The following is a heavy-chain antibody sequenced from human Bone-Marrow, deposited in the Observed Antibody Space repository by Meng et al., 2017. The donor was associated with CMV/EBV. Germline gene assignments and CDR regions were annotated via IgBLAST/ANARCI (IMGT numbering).Heavy chain of an antibody. Sequence: GESLKISCKGSGYSFTSHWIGRVRQMPGKGPEWMGIIYPGDSDTRYSPSFQGQVTISADKSISTAYLQWSSLHAADTAMYYCARRGGSYYKGFDYWGQGTLVTVSS. J-gene: IGHJ4*02. V-gene: IGHV5-51*01. CDR2: IYPGDSDT. CDR1: GYSFTSHW. D-gene: IGHD1-26*01. CDR3: ARRGGSYYKGFDY.